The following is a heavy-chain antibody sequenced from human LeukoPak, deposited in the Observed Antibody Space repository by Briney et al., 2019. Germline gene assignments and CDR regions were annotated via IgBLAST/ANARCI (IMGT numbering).Heavy chain of an antibody. D-gene: IGHD6-13*01. CDR3: AKGGEYSSSPIDY. Sequence: GGSLRLSCAASGFTFSSYSMNWVRQAPGKGLEWVSSISSSSSYIYYADSVKGRFTISRDNAKNSLYLQMNSLRAEDTALYYCAKGGEYSSSPIDYWAREPWSPSPQ. J-gene: IGHJ4*02. CDR1: GFTFSSYS. CDR2: ISSSSSYI. V-gene: IGHV3-21*04.